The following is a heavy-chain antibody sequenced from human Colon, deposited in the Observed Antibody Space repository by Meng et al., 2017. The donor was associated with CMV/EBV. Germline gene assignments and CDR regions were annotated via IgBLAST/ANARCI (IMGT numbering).Heavy chain of an antibody. CDR1: GDTFSKLY. CDR2: ITPNGDST. D-gene: IGHD1-26*01. Sequence: QEQLVQSGAEVKKPGASVKVSCKASGDTFSKLYIHWVRQAPGQGLEWMGLITPNGDSTYYAQNFQGRVTMTSDTSTSTIYMDLNNLRSEDTAVYYCARQISVGSVDPWGQGTLVTVSS. V-gene: IGHV1-46*01. J-gene: IGHJ5*02. CDR3: ARQISVGSVDP.